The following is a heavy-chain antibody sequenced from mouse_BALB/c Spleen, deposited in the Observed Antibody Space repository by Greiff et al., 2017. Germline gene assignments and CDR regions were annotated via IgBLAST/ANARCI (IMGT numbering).Heavy chain of an antibody. V-gene: IGHV5-17*02. D-gene: IGHD1-1*01. CDR1: GFTFSSFG. Sequence: EVNVVESGGGLVQPGGSRKLSCAASGFTFSSFGMHWVRQAPEKGLEWVAYISSGSSTIYYADTVKGRFTISRDNPKNTLFLQMTSLRSEDTAMYYCAREGDYYGSSSDYWGQGTTLTVSS. J-gene: IGHJ2*01. CDR2: ISSGSSTI. CDR3: AREGDYYGSSSDY.